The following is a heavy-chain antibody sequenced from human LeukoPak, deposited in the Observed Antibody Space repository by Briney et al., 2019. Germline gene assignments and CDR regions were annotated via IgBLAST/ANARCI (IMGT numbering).Heavy chain of an antibody. D-gene: IGHD3-10*01. CDR2: ISGSGGST. Sequence: GGSLRLSCAASGFTFSSYAMSWVRQAPGKGLEWVSAISGSGGSTYYADSVKGRFTIFRDNSKNTLYLQMNSLRAEDTAVYYCAKGGPGNVLLWFGELSWGQGTLVTVSS. V-gene: IGHV3-23*01. J-gene: IGHJ5*02. CDR1: GFTFSSYA. CDR3: AKGGPGNVLLWFGELS.